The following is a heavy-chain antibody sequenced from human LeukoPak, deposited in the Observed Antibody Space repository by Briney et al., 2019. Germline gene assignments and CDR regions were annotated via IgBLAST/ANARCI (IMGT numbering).Heavy chain of an antibody. CDR3: ARVYSGSYYAEYYFDY. D-gene: IGHD1-26*01. J-gene: IGHJ4*02. CDR1: GYTFTSYG. Sequence: ASVKVSCKASGYTFTSYGISWVRQAPGQGLEWMGWISAYNGNTNYAQKLQGRVTMTTDTSTSTAYMELSSLRSEDTAVYYCARVYSGSYYAEYYFDYWGQGTLVTVSS. V-gene: IGHV1-18*01. CDR2: ISAYNGNT.